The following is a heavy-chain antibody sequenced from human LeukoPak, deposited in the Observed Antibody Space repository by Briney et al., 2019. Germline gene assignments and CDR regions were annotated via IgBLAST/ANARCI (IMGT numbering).Heavy chain of an antibody. J-gene: IGHJ4*02. CDR1: GDSVSSNSAA. D-gene: IGHD5-12*01. Sequence: SQTLSLTCAISGDSVSSNSAAWNWIGQFPSRGLEWLGRTYYRSKWFHDYAISVKSRIIINPDTSENQFSLQLNSVTPDDTAVYYCARGRSGYDYFDYWGQGTVVTVSS. CDR2: TYYRSKWFH. V-gene: IGHV6-1*01. CDR3: ARGRSGYDYFDY.